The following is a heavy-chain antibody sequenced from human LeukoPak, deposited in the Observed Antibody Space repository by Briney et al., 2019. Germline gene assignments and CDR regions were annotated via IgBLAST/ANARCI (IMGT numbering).Heavy chain of an antibody. J-gene: IGHJ5*02. D-gene: IGHD3-3*01. CDR3: ARVPIFGVVIEYNWFDP. CDR1: GFTFSNYE. Sequence: GGSLRLSCAASGFTFSNYEMNWVRQAPGKGLEWVSYISSSGSTIYYADSVKGRFTISRDNAKNSLYLQMNSLRAEDTAVYYCARVPIFGVVIEYNWFDPWGQGTLVTVSS. V-gene: IGHV3-48*03. CDR2: ISSSGSTI.